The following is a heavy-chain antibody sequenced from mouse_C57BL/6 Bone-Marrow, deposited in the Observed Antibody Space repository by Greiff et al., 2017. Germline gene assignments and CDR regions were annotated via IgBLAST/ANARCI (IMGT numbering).Heavy chain of an antibody. CDR3: TTLSYPMFAY. J-gene: IGHJ3*01. Sequence: VQLQQSGAELVRPGASVKLSCTASGFNIKDDYMHWVKQRPEQGLEWIGWIDPENGDTEYASKFQGKATITADTSSNTAYLQLSSLTSEDTAVYYCTTLSYPMFAYWGQGTLVTVSA. CDR1: GFNIKDDY. CDR2: IDPENGDT. D-gene: IGHD1-1*01. V-gene: IGHV14-4*01.